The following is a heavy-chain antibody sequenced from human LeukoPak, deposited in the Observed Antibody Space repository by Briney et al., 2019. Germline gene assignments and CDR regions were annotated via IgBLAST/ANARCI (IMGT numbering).Heavy chain of an antibody. V-gene: IGHV1-2*02. D-gene: IGHD4-23*01. CDR2: INPNSGGT. Sequence: GASVKVSCKASGYTFTGYYMHWVRQAPGQGLEWMGWINPNSGGTNYAQKFQGRVTMTRDTSISTAYMELSRLRSDDTAVYYCARDRHDYGGNPGSWGQGTLVTVSS. J-gene: IGHJ5*02. CDR1: GYTFTGYY. CDR3: ARDRHDYGGNPGS.